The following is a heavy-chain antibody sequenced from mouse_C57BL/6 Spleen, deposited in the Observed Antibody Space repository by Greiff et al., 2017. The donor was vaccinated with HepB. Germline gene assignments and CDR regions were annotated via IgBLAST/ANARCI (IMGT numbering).Heavy chain of an antibody. J-gene: IGHJ4*01. CDR3: TREDYGKYYYAMDY. D-gene: IGHD2-1*01. Sequence: EVQRVESGEGLVKPGGSLKLSCAASGFTFSSYAMSWVRQTPEKRLEWVAYISSGGDYIYYADTVKGRFTISRDNARNTLYLQMSSLKSEDTAMYYCTREDYGKYYYAMDYWGQGTSVTVSS. CDR1: GFTFSSYA. CDR2: ISSGGDYI. V-gene: IGHV5-9-1*02.